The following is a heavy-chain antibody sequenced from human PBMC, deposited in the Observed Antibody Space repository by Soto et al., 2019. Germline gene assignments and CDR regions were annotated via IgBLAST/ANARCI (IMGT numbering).Heavy chain of an antibody. J-gene: IGHJ4*02. Sequence: SGPTLVNPTPTLTLTCTFSGFSLSTSGVGVGWIRQPPGKALEWLALIYWDDDKRYSPSLKSRLTITKDTSKNQVVLTMTNMDPVDTATYYCAHAIPLGDTSDRGYSSGWYENYFDYWGQGTLVTVSS. CDR1: GFSLSTSGVG. CDR2: IYWDDDK. D-gene: IGHD6-19*01. CDR3: AHAIPLGDTSDRGYSSGWYENYFDY. V-gene: IGHV2-5*02.